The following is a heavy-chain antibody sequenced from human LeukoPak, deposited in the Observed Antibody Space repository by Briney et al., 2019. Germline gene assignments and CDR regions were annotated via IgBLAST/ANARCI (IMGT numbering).Heavy chain of an antibody. CDR1: GYSSTSYW. J-gene: IGHJ4*02. Sequence: GESLKIYCKGSGYSSTSYWIGWVRQLPRKGVEWMGIIYPGDSHTRYSPSFQGQVNISADKSISTAYLQWSSLKAADTAMYYCARLIAARYFDYWGQGTLVTVSS. D-gene: IGHD6-6*01. CDR3: ARLIAARYFDY. V-gene: IGHV5-51*01. CDR2: IYPGDSHT.